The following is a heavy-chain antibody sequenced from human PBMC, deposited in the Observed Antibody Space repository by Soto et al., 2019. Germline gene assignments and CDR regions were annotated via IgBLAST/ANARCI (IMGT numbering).Heavy chain of an antibody. Sequence: GGSLRLSCAASGFTFSNYAIHWVRQAPGKGLEWVAVISYDGTNKYYADSVKDRFTISRDNSKNTLYLQVNSLRAEDTAVYYCARDRVVLIGSNTLDYWGQGTLVTVSS. CDR3: ARDRVVLIGSNTLDY. CDR1: GFTFSNYA. V-gene: IGHV3-30-3*01. D-gene: IGHD3-10*01. J-gene: IGHJ4*02. CDR2: ISYDGTNK.